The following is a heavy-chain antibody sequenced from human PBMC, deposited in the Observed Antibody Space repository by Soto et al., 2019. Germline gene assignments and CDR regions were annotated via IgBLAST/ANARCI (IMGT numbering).Heavy chain of an antibody. V-gene: IGHV3-13*01. CDR2: IGTACDT. CDR3: ARGGDCSMTSCYWARLYYGLDV. CDR1: GFTFSNYD. J-gene: IGHJ6*02. D-gene: IGHD2-2*01. Sequence: GGSLRLSCAASGFTFSNYDMHWVRQATGKGLEWVSAIGTACDTYYSGSVKGRFTVSRENAKNSLYLQMNSLRAGDTAVYYCARGGDCSMTSCYWARLYYGLDVWGQGTTVTVSS.